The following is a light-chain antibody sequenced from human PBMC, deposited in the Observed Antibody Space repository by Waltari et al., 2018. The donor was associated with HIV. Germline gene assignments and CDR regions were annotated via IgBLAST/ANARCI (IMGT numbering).Light chain of an antibody. CDR3: SSFTGSSTLVV. J-gene: IGLJ2*01. CDR2: DVS. CDR1: NSDVGGYNY. V-gene: IGLV2-14*03. Sequence: QSALTQPASVSGSPGQSITIPCTGSNSDVGGYNYVSWYQHHPGEAPKTLIFDVSNRPSGVSSRFSGSKSGNTATLTISGLQADDEAIYYCSSFTGSSTLVVFGGGTRLTVL.